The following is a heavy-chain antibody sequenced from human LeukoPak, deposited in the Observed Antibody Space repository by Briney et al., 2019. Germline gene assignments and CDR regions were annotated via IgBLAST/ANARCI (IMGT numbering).Heavy chain of an antibody. D-gene: IGHD2-15*01. Sequence: GGSLRLSCAASGFGISRYWMTWVRQAPGKGLEWVGNIQHDGNVKHYVDSVRGRFTISRDNAKNSVYLQMDSLRAEDSAVHFCGNQCSGGTCPEHLGQGTRVTVSS. CDR3: GNQCSGGTCPEH. CDR1: GFGISRYW. V-gene: IGHV3-7*01. J-gene: IGHJ1*01. CDR2: IQHDGNVK.